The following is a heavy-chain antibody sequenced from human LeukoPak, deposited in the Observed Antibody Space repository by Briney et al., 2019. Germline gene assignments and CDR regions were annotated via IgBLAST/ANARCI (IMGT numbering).Heavy chain of an antibody. CDR2: ISSSGSTI. CDR3: ARAPGSSWIYYFDY. Sequence: GGSLRLSCAASGFTFSRYEMNWVRQAPGKGLEWVSYISSSGSTIYYADSVKGRFTISRDNAKNSLYLQMNSLRAEDTAVYYCARAPGSSWIYYFDYWGQGTLVTVSS. CDR1: GFTFSRYE. V-gene: IGHV3-48*03. D-gene: IGHD6-13*01. J-gene: IGHJ4*02.